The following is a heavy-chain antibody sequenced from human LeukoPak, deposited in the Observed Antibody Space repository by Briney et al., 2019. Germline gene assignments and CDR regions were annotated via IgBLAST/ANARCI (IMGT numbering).Heavy chain of an antibody. CDR3: ARGRYSSGWYVSNNWFDP. CDR2: MNPNSGNT. Sequence: ASVKVSCKASGYTFTSYDINWVRQAPGQGLEWMGWMNPNSGNTGYAQKFQGRVTMTRNTSISTAYMELSSLRSEDTAVYYCARGRYSSGWYVSNNWFDPWGQGTLVTVSS. CDR1: GYTFTSYD. D-gene: IGHD6-19*01. J-gene: IGHJ5*02. V-gene: IGHV1-8*01.